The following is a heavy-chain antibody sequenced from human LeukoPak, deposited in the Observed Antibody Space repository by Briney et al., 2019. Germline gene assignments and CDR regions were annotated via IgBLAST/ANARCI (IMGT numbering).Heavy chain of an antibody. CDR3: ARSVVTLYWYFDL. Sequence: SETLSLTCTVSGGSISGYYYNWIRQPREKGLEWIGYIYYSGSTNYNPSLKSRVTISLDTSKNQFSLKLSSVTTADTAVYYCARSVVTLYWYFDLWGRGTLVTVSS. CDR1: GGSISGYY. J-gene: IGHJ2*01. CDR2: IYYSGST. V-gene: IGHV4-59*13. D-gene: IGHD4-23*01.